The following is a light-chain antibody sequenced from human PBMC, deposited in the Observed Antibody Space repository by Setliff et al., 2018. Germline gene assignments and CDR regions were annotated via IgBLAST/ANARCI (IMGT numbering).Light chain of an antibody. Sequence: QSDLTQPASVSGSPGQSITISSTGTSSDVGYYNYVTWYQQHPGKAPKLTIYEVSNRPSGVSNRFSGSKFGNTASLTISGLQAEDEADYYCSSYSSSSTRVFGTGTKVTVL. V-gene: IGLV2-14*01. J-gene: IGLJ1*01. CDR3: SSYSSSSTRV. CDR1: SSDVGYYNY. CDR2: EVS.